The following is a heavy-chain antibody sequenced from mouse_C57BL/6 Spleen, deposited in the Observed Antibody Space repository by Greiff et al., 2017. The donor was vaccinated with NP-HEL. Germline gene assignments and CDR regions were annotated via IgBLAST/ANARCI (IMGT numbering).Heavy chain of an antibody. J-gene: IGHJ3*01. D-gene: IGHD2-5*01. CDR1: GFTFSSYA. V-gene: IGHV5-4*01. Sequence: EVKLVESGGGLVKPGGSLKLSCAASGFTFSSYAMSWVRQTPEKRLEWVATISDGGSYPSYPDNVKGRFTISRDNAKNHLYLQMSHLKSEDTAMYYCAREGYSNYERFAYWGQGTLVTVSA. CDR2: ISDGGSYP. CDR3: AREGYSNYERFAY.